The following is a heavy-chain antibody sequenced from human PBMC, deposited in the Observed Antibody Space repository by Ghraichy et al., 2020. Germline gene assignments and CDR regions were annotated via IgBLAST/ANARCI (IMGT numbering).Heavy chain of an antibody. V-gene: IGHV3-48*03. Sequence: LSLTCAASGFTFSSYEMNWVRQAPGKGLEWVSYISTSGSTIYYADSVKGRFTISRDNAKNLLYLQMNSLRAEDTAVYYFARDRRGIVATITLAPDAFDIWGQGTMVTVSS. CDR2: ISTSGSTI. CDR3: ARDRRGIVATITLAPDAFDI. J-gene: IGHJ3*02. CDR1: GFTFSSYE. D-gene: IGHD5-12*01.